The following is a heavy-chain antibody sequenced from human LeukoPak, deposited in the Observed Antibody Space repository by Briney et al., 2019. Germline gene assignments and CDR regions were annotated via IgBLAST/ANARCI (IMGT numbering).Heavy chain of an antibody. Sequence: GGSLRLSCAASGFTFSSYAMHWVRQAPGKGLEWVAVISYDGSNKYYADSVKGRFTISRDNSKNTLYLQMNSLRAEDTAVYYCVREGSSSFFDYWGQGTLVTVSS. CDR2: ISYDGSNK. J-gene: IGHJ4*02. V-gene: IGHV3-30-3*01. CDR3: VREGSSSFFDY. D-gene: IGHD6-13*01. CDR1: GFTFSSYA.